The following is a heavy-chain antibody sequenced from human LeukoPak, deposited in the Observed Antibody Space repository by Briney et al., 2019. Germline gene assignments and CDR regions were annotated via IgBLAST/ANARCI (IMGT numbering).Heavy chain of an antibody. Sequence: SETLSLTCAVYGGSFSDYYWTWIRQPPGKGLEWIGEINHSGSTNYNPSLKSRVTISVDTSKKQFSLKLSSMTAADTAVYYCVRGGGGGHIDYWGQGTLVTVSS. J-gene: IGHJ4*02. V-gene: IGHV4-34*01. CDR3: VRGGGGGHIDY. CDR1: GGSFSDYY. CDR2: INHSGST. D-gene: IGHD4-23*01.